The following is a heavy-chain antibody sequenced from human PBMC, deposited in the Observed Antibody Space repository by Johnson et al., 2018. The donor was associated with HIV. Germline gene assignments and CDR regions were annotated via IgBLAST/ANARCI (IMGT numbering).Heavy chain of an antibody. Sequence: GTTIYYADSVKGRFTISRDNAKNSLYLQMNSLRAEDSAVYYCAKGGYCSSTSCSLDDAFDIWGQGTMVTVSS. CDR3: AKGGYCSSTSCSLDDAFDI. D-gene: IGHD2-2*01. CDR2: GTTI. J-gene: IGHJ3*02. V-gene: IGHV3-11*04.